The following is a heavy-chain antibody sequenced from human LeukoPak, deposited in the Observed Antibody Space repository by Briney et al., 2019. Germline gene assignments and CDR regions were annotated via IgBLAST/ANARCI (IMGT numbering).Heavy chain of an antibody. V-gene: IGHV1-69*13. CDR2: IIPIFGTA. Sequence: SVKVSCKASGYTFTSYAISWVRQAPGQGLEWMGGIIPIFGTANYAQKFQGRVTITADESTSTAYMELSSLRSEDTAVYYCASVVDKYDFWSGYLNWFDPWGQGTLVTVSS. CDR1: GYTFTSYA. J-gene: IGHJ5*02. CDR3: ASVVDKYDFWSGYLNWFDP. D-gene: IGHD3-3*01.